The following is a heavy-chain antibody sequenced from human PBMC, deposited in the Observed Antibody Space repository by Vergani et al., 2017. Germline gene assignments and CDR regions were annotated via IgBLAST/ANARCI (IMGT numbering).Heavy chain of an antibody. CDR2: ISGSGGST. D-gene: IGHD6-6*01. J-gene: IGHJ4*02. CDR3: AKARESGIAARPFDY. CDR1: GFTFSSFA. V-gene: IGHV3-23*01. Sequence: EVQLLESGGGLVQPGGSLRLSCAASGFTFSSFAMSWVRQAPGKGLEWVSAISGSGGSTYYEDSVKGRFTISRDNSKNTLYLQMNSLRAEDTAVYYCAKARESGIAARPFDYWGQGTLVTVS.